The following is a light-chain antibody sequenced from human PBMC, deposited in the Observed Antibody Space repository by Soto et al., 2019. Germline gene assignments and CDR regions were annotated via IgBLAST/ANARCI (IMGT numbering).Light chain of an antibody. J-gene: IGLJ1*01. Sequence: QSVLTQPPSASGSPGQSVTISCTGTSSDVGGYNYVSWYQQHPGKAPKLMIYEVSKRPSGVPERFSGSTSGTSASLAISGLQSEDEADYYCAVWDDSLNGYVFGTGTKVTVL. CDR1: SSDVGGYNY. V-gene: IGLV2-8*01. CDR2: EVS. CDR3: AVWDDSLNGYV.